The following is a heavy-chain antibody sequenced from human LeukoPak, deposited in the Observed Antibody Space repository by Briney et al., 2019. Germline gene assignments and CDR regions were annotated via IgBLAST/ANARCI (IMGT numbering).Heavy chain of an antibody. Sequence: ASAKVSCKVSGYTLTELSMHWVRQAPGKGLEWMGGFDPEDGETIYAQKFQGRVTMTEDTSTDTAYMELSSLRSEDTAVYYCATGTKPSNPAPYDAFDIWGQGTMVTVSS. CDR3: ATGTKPSNPAPYDAFDI. CDR1: GYTLTELS. J-gene: IGHJ3*02. V-gene: IGHV1-24*01. D-gene: IGHD1/OR15-1a*01. CDR2: FDPEDGET.